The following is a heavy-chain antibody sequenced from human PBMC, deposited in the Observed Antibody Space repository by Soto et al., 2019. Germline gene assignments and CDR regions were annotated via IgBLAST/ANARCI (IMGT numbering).Heavy chain of an antibody. Sequence: QLQLRESGPGLVQPSESVSLTCTVSGGSITSRDNYWGWIRQPPGKGLEWIGTVYHSGRAYYNPSIKSRVTLSVDTSKNAFSRNLNSVTAADTCVYYCARVIPYCVGDCYSVGAFDIWGQGTMVTVSS. CDR1: GGSITSRDNY. CDR2: VYHSGRA. CDR3: ARVIPYCVGDCYSVGAFDI. V-gene: IGHV4-39*02. D-gene: IGHD2-21*02. J-gene: IGHJ3*02.